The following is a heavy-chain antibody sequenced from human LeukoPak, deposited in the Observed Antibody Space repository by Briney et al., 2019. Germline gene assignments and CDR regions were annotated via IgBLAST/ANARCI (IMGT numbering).Heavy chain of an antibody. V-gene: IGHV4-4*07. CDR2: IYTSEST. Sequence: PSETLSLTCTVSSGSISSYYWSWIRQPAGKGLEWIGRIYTSESTNYNPSLKSRVTMSVDTSKNQFSLKLSSVTAADTAVYYCARQRSSGAQPHDFDYWGQGTLVTVSS. CDR3: ARQRSSGAQPHDFDY. J-gene: IGHJ4*02. CDR1: SGSISSYY. D-gene: IGHD6-19*01.